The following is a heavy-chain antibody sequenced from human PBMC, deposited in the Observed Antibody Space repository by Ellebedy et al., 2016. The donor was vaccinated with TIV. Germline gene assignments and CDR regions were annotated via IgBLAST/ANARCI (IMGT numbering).Heavy chain of an antibody. V-gene: IGHV3-30*02. CDR3: AGLWFGDSPRDNSDY. Sequence: GESLKISCAASGFTFSAYGMHWVRQAPGKGLEWVTYIRYDGSNKYYADSVKGRLTISRDNSKNTLFLEMNSLRAEDTAIYYCAGLWFGDSPRDNSDYWGRGTLVTVSS. J-gene: IGHJ4*02. CDR1: GFTFSAYG. CDR2: IRYDGSNK. D-gene: IGHD3-10*01.